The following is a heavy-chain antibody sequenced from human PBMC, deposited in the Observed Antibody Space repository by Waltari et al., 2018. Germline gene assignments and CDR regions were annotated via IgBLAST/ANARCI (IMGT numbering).Heavy chain of an antibody. CDR1: GGSFSGYY. Sequence: QVQLQQWGAGLLKPSETLSLTCAVYGGSFSGYYWSWIRQPPGKGLEWIGEINHSGNTNDNPSLKSRVTISVDTSKNQFSLKLSSVTAADTAVYYCARGRVVVVPAANRYYYYGMDVWGQGTTVTVSS. J-gene: IGHJ6*02. V-gene: IGHV4-34*01. CDR3: ARGRVVVVPAANRYYYYGMDV. CDR2: INHSGNT. D-gene: IGHD2-2*01.